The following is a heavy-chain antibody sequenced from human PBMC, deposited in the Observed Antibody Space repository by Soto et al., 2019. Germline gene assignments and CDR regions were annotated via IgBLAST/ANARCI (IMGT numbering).Heavy chain of an antibody. V-gene: IGHV4-59*01. J-gene: IGHJ4*01. CDR1: GDSISSSY. Sequence: SETLSLTCTVSGDSISSSYWSWIRQPPGKGLEWIGNIYYSGSTNYNPSLKNRVTISVDTSKTQFSLKLISVTAADTAVYYCARDGVYCSSSTCFGFFDSWGQGTLVTVSS. CDR2: IYYSGST. D-gene: IGHD2-2*01. CDR3: ARDGVYCSSSTCFGFFDS.